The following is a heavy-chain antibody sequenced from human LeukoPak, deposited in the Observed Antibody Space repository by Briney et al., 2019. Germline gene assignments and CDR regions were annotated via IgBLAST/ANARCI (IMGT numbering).Heavy chain of an antibody. D-gene: IGHD1-26*01. Sequence: ASVTVSCKGSGYPFSSYGITWVRPAPGQGLEWVGWISAYNGHTQYGQNVQGRVTMTTETSTTTAYLELRNLTSDDTAVYFCASGAYYPSDFWGQGTLVTVSS. CDR3: ASGAYYPSDF. CDR2: ISAYNGHT. CDR1: GYPFSSYG. J-gene: IGHJ4*02. V-gene: IGHV1-18*01.